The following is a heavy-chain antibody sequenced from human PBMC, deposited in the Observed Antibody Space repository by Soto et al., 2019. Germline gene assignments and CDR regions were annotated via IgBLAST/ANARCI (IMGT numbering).Heavy chain of an antibody. Sequence: EVQLVESGGTLVQPGGSLRLSCAASGLSFSSYWMHWVRQAPGKGLVWVSRINGAGTSTNYADSVKGRFTVSRDNAKTTLYLQMDSLRAEDTGVYYCASGGSGTYGLFDPWGQGTLVTVSS. D-gene: IGHD2-15*01. CDR1: GLSFSSYW. CDR2: INGAGTST. V-gene: IGHV3-74*01. CDR3: ASGGSGTYGLFDP. J-gene: IGHJ5*02.